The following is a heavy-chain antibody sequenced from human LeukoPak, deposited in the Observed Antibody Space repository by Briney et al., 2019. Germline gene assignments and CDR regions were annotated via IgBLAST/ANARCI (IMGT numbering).Heavy chain of an antibody. CDR3: AKTGYYYDRSDYYYDRSRYFDL. J-gene: IGHJ2*01. D-gene: IGHD3-22*01. CDR1: GFTFSSYW. V-gene: IGHV3-7*03. Sequence: GGSLRLSCAASGFTFSSYWMSWVRQAPGKGLEWVANIKKDGSEKYYVDSVKGRFTISRDNAKNSLYLQMNSLRAEDTAVYYCAKTGYYYDRSDYYYDRSRYFDLWGRGTLVTVSS. CDR2: IKKDGSEK.